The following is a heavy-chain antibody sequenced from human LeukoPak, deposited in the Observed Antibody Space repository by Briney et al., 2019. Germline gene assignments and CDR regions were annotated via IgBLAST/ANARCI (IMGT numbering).Heavy chain of an antibody. J-gene: IGHJ4*02. CDR3: ARRPGYSSSWYID. V-gene: IGHV4-59*08. Sequence: SGTLSLTCTVSGGSISSYYWSWIRQPPGKGLEWIGDIYYSGSTNYNPSLKSRVTISVDTSKNQFSLKLSSVTAADTAVYYCARRPGYSSSWYIDWGQGTLVTVSS. CDR2: IYYSGST. D-gene: IGHD6-13*01. CDR1: GGSISSYY.